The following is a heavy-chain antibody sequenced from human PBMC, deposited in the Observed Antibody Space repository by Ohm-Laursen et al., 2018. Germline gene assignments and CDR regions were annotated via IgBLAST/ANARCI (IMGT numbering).Heavy chain of an antibody. CDR1: GFTFSNPW. J-gene: IGHJ6*02. CDR3: ARDFRREYCSGGSCYNGLDV. Sequence: GSLRLSCTAFGFTFSNPWMSWVRQAPGKGLEWVANIKQDESEKLYLDSVKGRFTVSRNNPKNSLFLEMNRLRVEDTGVYYCARDFRREYCSGGSCYNGLDVWGQGTTVTVSS. V-gene: IGHV3-7*01. D-gene: IGHD2-15*01. CDR2: IKQDESEK.